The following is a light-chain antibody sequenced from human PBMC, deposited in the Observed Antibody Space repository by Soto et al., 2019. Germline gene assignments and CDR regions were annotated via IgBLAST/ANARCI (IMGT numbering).Light chain of an antibody. CDR1: QSVSSN. CDR2: DAS. V-gene: IGKV3-15*01. CDR3: QQYGSSPPIT. Sequence: IVMTQSPATLSVSPGERATLSCRASQSVSSNLAWYQQKPGQAPRLLIYDASTRATVIPARFSGSGSGTEFTLTISSLQSEDFAVYYCQQYGSSPPITFGQGTRPEIK. J-gene: IGKJ5*01.